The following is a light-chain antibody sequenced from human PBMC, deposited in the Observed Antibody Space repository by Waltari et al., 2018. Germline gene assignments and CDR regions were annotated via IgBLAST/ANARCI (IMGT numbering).Light chain of an antibody. V-gene: IGLV2-14*03. CDR1: SSDVRGYNH. Sequence: QSALTQPASLSGSPGQSLTISCTGTSSDVRGYNHVPWYQQHPGKAPNLMLYDVSNRPSGVSNRFSGSKSGNTASLTISGLQAEDEAEYYCSSYTSSTVVFGGGTKLTVL. CDR3: SSYTSSTVV. CDR2: DVS. J-gene: IGLJ2*01.